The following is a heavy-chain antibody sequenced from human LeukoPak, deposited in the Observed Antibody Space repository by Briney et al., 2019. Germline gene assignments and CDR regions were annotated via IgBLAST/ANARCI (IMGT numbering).Heavy chain of an antibody. D-gene: IGHD3-22*01. CDR2: ISGSGGST. Sequence: PGGSLRLSCAASGFTFSSYAMSWVRQAPGKGLEWVSAISGSGGSTYYADSVKGRSTISRDNSKNTLYLQMNSLRAEVTAVYYCAKKPSSYYYDSSGYYFFDYWGQGTLVTVSS. CDR3: AKKPSSYYYDSSGYYFFDY. J-gene: IGHJ4*02. CDR1: GFTFSSYA. V-gene: IGHV3-23*01.